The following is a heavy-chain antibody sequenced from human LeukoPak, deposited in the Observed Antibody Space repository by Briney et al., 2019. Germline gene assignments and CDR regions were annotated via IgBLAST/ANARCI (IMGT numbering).Heavy chain of an antibody. D-gene: IGHD3-16*01. Sequence: ASVKVSCKASGYTFNSHGITWVRQAPGQGLEWMGWISAYIGNTNYAQKFQGRVTMTTETSTNTAYMELRSLRSDDTAVYYCVRDQYYDSKGSFDPWGQGTLVTVSS. CDR2: ISAYIGNT. J-gene: IGHJ5*02. V-gene: IGHV1-18*04. CDR1: GYTFNSHG. CDR3: VRDQYYDSKGSFDP.